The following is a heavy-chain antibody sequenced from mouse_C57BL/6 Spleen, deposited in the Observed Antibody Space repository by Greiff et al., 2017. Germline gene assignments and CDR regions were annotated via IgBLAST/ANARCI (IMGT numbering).Heavy chain of an antibody. D-gene: IGHD4-1*01. V-gene: IGHV1-52*01. CDR3: ARGGLGREAMDY. J-gene: IGHJ4*01. CDR1: GYTFTSYW. Sequence: QVQLLQPGAELVRPGSSVKLSCKASGYTFTSYWMPWVKQRPIQGLEWIGNIDPSGSETHYNQKFKDKATLTVDKSSSTAYMQLSSLTSEDSAVYYCARGGLGREAMDYWGQGTSVTVSS. CDR2: IDPSGSET.